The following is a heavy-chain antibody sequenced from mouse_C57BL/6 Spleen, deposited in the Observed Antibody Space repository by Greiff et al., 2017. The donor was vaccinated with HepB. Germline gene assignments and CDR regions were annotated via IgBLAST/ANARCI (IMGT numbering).Heavy chain of an antibody. CDR3: ARDEYYGSSYWYFDV. D-gene: IGHD1-1*01. CDR2: ISDGGSYT. V-gene: IGHV5-4*01. CDR1: GFTFSSYA. J-gene: IGHJ1*03. Sequence: EVQGVESGGGLVKPGGSLKLSCAASGFTFSSYAMSWVRQTPEKRLEWVATISDGGSYTYYPDNVKGRFTISRDNAKNNLYLQMSHLKSEDTAMYYCARDEYYGSSYWYFDVWGTGTTVTVSS.